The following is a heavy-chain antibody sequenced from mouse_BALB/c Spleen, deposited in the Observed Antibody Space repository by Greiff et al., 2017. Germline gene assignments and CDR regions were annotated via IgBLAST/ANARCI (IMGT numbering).Heavy chain of an antibody. D-gene: IGHD3-3*01. Sequence: EVQLQQSGPGLVKPSQSLSLTCTVTGYSITSDYAWNWIRQFPGNKLEWMGYISYSGSTSYNPSLKSRISITRDTSKNQFFLQLNSVTTEDTATYYCARRGTWAWFAYWGQGTLVTVSA. CDR2: ISYSGST. V-gene: IGHV3-2*02. CDR3: ARRGTWAWFAY. CDR1: GYSITSDYA. J-gene: IGHJ3*01.